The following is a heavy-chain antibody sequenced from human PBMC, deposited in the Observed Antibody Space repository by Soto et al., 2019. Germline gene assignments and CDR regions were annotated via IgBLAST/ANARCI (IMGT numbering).Heavy chain of an antibody. V-gene: IGHV4-59*01. Sequence: QVQLQESGPGLVKPSETLSLTCTVSGGSISSYYWSWIRQPPGKGLEWIGYSYYSGGTNYNPSLKSRATISVDTSKNQCSLNLSSVSAADTAVYYWARVWGYYFDYWGQGTLVTVSS. J-gene: IGHJ4*02. CDR1: GGSISSYY. CDR2: SYYSGGT. D-gene: IGHD2-21*01. CDR3: ARVWGYYFDY.